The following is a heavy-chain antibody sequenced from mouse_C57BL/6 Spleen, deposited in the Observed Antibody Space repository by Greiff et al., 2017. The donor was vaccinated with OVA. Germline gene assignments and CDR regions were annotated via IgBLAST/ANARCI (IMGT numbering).Heavy chain of an antibody. CDR2: ISYDGSN. D-gene: IGHD2-5*01. J-gene: IGHJ4*01. V-gene: IGHV3-6*01. Sequence: DVKLQESGPGLVKPSQSLSLTCSVTGYSITSGYYWNWIRQFPGNKLEWMGYISYDGSNNYNPSLKNRISITRDTSKNQFYLKLNALTTEDTATYYCARLGYSNPYAMDYWGQGTSVTVSA. CDR3: ARLGYSNPYAMDY. CDR1: GYSITSGYY.